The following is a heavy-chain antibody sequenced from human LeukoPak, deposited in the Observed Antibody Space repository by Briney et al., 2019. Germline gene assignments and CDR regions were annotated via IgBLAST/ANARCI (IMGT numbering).Heavy chain of an antibody. CDR1: GFTLSIYA. J-gene: IGHJ4*02. CDR3: ARDGMATSTPFDY. D-gene: IGHD5-24*01. Sequence: GGSLILSCAASGFTLSIYAMRWVRQAPGKGLEWVSGVSGSGGITYYADSVKGRFTISRDNAKNSLYLQMNSLRAEDTAVYYCARDGMATSTPFDYWGQGTLVPVSS. V-gene: IGHV3-23*01. CDR2: VSGSGGIT.